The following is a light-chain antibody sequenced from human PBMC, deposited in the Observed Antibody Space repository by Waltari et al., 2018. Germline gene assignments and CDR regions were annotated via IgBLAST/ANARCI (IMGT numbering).Light chain of an antibody. J-gene: IGKJ2*01. CDR3: QQYYSTRT. Sequence: DIVMTQSPDSLAVSLGERATINCKSSQSVLYSSNNKNYLAWYQQKPGQPPKLLIYWAFTRESGVPDRFSDNRSGTYFTLTSSSLKAEDVAVYYCQQYYSTRTFGQGTKLEI. CDR1: QSVLYSSNNKNY. V-gene: IGKV4-1*01. CDR2: WAF.